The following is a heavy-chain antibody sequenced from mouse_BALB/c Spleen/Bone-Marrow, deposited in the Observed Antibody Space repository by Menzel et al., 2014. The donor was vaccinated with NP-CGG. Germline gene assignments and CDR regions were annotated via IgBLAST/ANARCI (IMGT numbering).Heavy chain of an antibody. Sequence: DVKLVESGAELVKPGASVKLSCTASGFNIKDTYMHWVKQRPEQGLEWIGRIDPANGNTKYDPKFQGKATITADTSSNTAYLQLSSLTSEDTAVYYCARYYRYGYYATDYWGQGTSVTVSS. J-gene: IGHJ4*01. V-gene: IGHV14-3*02. CDR2: IDPANGNT. CDR1: GFNIKDTY. CDR3: ARYYRYGYYATDY. D-gene: IGHD2-14*01.